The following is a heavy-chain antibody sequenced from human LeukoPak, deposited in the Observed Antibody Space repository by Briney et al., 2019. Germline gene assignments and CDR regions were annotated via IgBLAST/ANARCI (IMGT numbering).Heavy chain of an antibody. CDR1: GFTFSSYG. CDR3: ARDLLPPYSSSWSHRLYYYYGMDV. V-gene: IGHV3-33*01. CDR2: IWYDGSNN. Sequence: GGSLRLSCAASGFTFSSYGIHWVRNPPHPGQERVAVIWYDGSNNYYANSVKSRFTISRDNSKNTLYLQMNSLRAEDTAVYYCARDLLPPYSSSWSHRLYYYYGMDVWGQGTTVTDSS. D-gene: IGHD6-13*01. J-gene: IGHJ6*02.